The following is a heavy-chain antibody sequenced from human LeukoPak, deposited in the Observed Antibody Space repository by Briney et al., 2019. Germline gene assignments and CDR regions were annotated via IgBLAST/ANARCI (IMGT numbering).Heavy chain of an antibody. J-gene: IGHJ4*02. Sequence: GGSLRLSCTTSGFTFSSYSLSWVRQAPGKGLEWVSGISASGGGTYYTDSVKGRFTISRDNSKNTLYLQMNSLRAEDTAVYYCTKSIGGGATVVHDWGQGTLVTVSS. CDR1: GFTFSSYS. CDR3: TKSIGGGATVVHD. CDR2: ISASGGGT. D-gene: IGHD3-16*02. V-gene: IGHV3-23*01.